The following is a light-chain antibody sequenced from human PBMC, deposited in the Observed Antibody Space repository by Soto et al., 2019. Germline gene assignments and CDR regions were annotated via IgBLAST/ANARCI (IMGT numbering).Light chain of an antibody. Sequence: DIQMTQSPSTLSGSVGARVTITCRASQTISSWLAWYQQKPGKAPKLLIYKASTLKSGVPSRFSGSGSGTDFTLTISSLQPEDFATYYCQQANSFPLTFGGGTKV. J-gene: IGKJ4*01. V-gene: IGKV1-5*03. CDR1: QTISSW. CDR2: KAS. CDR3: QQANSFPLT.